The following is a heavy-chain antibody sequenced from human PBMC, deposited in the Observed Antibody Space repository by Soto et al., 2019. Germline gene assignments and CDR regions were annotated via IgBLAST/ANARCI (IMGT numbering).Heavy chain of an antibody. V-gene: IGHV1-8*01. J-gene: IGHJ6*02. Sequence: GASVKVSCKASGYTFTSYDINWVRQATGQGLEWMGWMNPNSGNTGYAQKFQGRVTMTRNTSISTAYMELSSLRSEDTAVYYCATPFYDFYYYYGMDVWGQGTTVTVSS. CDR2: MNPNSGNT. CDR1: GYTFTSYD. CDR3: ATPFYDFYYYYGMDV. D-gene: IGHD3-3*01.